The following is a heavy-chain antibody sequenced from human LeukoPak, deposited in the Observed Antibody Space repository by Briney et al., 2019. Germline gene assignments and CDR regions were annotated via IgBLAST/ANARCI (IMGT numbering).Heavy chain of an antibody. CDR1: GYTFTTYN. CDR2: ISGYNGNT. V-gene: IGHV1-18*01. D-gene: IGHD3-3*01. Sequence: GASVKVSCKASGYTFTTYNINWVRQAPGQGLEWMGWISGYNGNTNYAQKLQGRVTMTTDTSTSTAYMELRSLKSDDTALYYCAREYYDFWSGYYKGGAFDIWGQGTMVTVSS. CDR3: AREYYDFWSGYYKGGAFDI. J-gene: IGHJ3*02.